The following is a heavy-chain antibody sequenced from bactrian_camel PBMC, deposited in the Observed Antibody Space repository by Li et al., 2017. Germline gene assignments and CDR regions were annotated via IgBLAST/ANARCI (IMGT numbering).Heavy chain of an antibody. V-gene: IGHV3S1*01. CDR2: IYTGDGST. CDR1: TYRSKC. J-gene: IGHJ4*01. Sequence: HVQLVESGGGSVQPGGSLTLACVVPTYRSKCVAWFRQAPGKEREGVAAIYTGDGSTYSADSVKGRFTISRDNAKNTLYLQMNSLKPEDTATYYCAATARYAGSWFGRRKWLYWGQGTQVTVS. D-gene: IGHD6*01. CDR3: AATARYAGSWFGRRKWLY.